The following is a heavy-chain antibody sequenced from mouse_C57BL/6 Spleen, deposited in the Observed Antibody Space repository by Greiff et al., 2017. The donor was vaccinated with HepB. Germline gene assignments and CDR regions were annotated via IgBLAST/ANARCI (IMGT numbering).Heavy chain of an antibody. D-gene: IGHD3-3*01. J-gene: IGHJ2*01. CDR1: GYTFTDYY. CDR2: IYPGSGNT. Sequence: VKLQESGAELVRPGASVKLSCKASGYTFTDYYINWVKQRPGQGLEWIARIYPGSGNTYYNEKFKGKATLTADKSSSTAYMQLSSLTSEDSAVYFGARGGTSFDYWGQGTTLTVSS. CDR3: ARGGTSFDY. V-gene: IGHV1-76*01.